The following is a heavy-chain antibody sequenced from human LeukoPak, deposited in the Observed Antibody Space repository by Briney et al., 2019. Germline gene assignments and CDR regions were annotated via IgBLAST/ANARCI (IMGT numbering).Heavy chain of an antibody. J-gene: IGHJ4*02. V-gene: IGHV3-23*01. CDR2: ISGSGGST. CDR1: GFSFSNYA. D-gene: IGHD5-24*01. CDR3: AKDRRDGYSLYFDY. Sequence: PGGSLRLSCAASGFSFSNYAMSWVRQAPGKGLEWVSSISGSGGSTNYGDSVKGRFTISRDNSKNTLYLQMNSLRAEDTAVYYCAKDRRDGYSLYFDYWGQGTLVTVSS.